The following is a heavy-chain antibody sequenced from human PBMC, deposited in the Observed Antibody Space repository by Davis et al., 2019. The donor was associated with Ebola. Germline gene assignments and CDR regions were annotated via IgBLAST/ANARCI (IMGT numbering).Heavy chain of an antibody. Sequence: MPSETLSLTCTVSGGFISSYSWSWVRQPPGKGLEWIGYIYYSGSTNYNPSLKSRVTISVDTSKIQFSLKLSSVTAADTAVYYCARVLSGYYYFYMDVWGKGTTVTVSS. CDR1: GGFISSYS. CDR3: ARVLSGYYYFYMDV. J-gene: IGHJ6*03. CDR2: IYYSGST. V-gene: IGHV4-59*12. D-gene: IGHD6-25*01.